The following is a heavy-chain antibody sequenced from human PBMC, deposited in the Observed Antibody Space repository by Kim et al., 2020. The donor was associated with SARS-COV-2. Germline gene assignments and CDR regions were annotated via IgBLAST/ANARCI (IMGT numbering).Heavy chain of an antibody. V-gene: IGHV3-64D*06. J-gene: IGHJ4*02. CDR2: ISSNGGST. Sequence: GGSLRLSCSASGFTFSSYAMHWVRQAPGKGLEYVSAISSNGGSTYYADSVKGRFTISRDNSKNTLYLQMSSLRAEDTAVYYCVKDRCTNGVCHTFDYWGQGTLVTVSS. D-gene: IGHD2-8*01. CDR1: GFTFSSYA. CDR3: VKDRCTNGVCHTFDY.